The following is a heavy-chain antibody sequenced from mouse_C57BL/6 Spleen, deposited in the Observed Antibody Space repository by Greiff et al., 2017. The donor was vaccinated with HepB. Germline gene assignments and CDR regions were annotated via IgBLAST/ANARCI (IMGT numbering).Heavy chain of an antibody. CDR1: GYTFTSYW. CDR3: ARGRGYHYAMDY. V-gene: IGHV1-52*01. D-gene: IGHD2-2*01. Sequence: QVQLQQPGAELVRPGSSVKLSCKASGYTFTSYWMHWVKQRPIQGLEWIGNIDPSDSETHYNQKFKDKATLTVDKSSSTAYMQLSSLTSEDSAVYYFARGRGYHYAMDYWGQGTSVTVSS. J-gene: IGHJ4*01. CDR2: IDPSDSET.